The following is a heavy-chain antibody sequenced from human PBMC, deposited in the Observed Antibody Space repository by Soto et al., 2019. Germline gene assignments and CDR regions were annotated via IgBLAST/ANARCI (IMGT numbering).Heavy chain of an antibody. CDR3: ARDRWFDP. V-gene: IGHV4-59*01. Sequence: QVRLQESGPGLVKPSETLSLTCTVSGGSISTYYWSWIRQPPGKGLEWIGYIYYSGTTNYNPSLKSRVTISVDTSKNQFSLKLNSVTAADTAVYYCARDRWFDPWGQGTLVTVSS. CDR2: IYYSGTT. CDR1: GGSISTYY. J-gene: IGHJ5*02.